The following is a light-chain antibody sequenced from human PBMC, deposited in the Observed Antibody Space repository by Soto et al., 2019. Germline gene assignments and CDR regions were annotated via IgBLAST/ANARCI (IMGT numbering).Light chain of an antibody. Sequence: DIQMTQSPSTMSASVGDRVTITCRASQSIGTWLAWYQQKPGKAPKLVIYKASNLETGVPSRFSGSGSGTEFTLTISSLQPDDFATYYCQQYSGLSYTFGQGTKLEIK. CDR3: QQYSGLSYT. CDR1: QSIGTW. CDR2: KAS. V-gene: IGKV1-5*03. J-gene: IGKJ2*01.